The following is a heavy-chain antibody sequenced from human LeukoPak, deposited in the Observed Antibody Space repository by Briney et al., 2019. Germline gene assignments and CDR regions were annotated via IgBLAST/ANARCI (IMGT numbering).Heavy chain of an antibody. CDR2: LYHGGST. D-gene: IGHD3-10*01. CDR3: ATRRFGELTY. J-gene: IGHJ4*02. V-gene: IGHV3-66*01. CDR1: GFTFDDYG. Sequence: PGGSLRLSCAASGFTFDDYGMSWVRQAPGKGLEWVSILYHGGSTYYADSVKGRFSISRDTSKNTLYLQMNSLRVEDTAVYYCATRRFGELTYWGQGTLVTVSS.